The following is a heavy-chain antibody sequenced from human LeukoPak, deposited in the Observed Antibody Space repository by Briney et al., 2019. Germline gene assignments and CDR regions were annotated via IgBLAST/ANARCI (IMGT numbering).Heavy chain of an antibody. CDR3: ARDRPTVATKWYFDL. J-gene: IGHJ2*01. V-gene: IGHV4-31*03. CDR2: IYYSGST. D-gene: IGHD4-17*01. CDR1: GGSISSGSCY. Sequence: PSETLSLTCTVSGGSISSGSCYWSWIRQHPGKGLEWIGYIYYSGSTYYNPSLKSRVTISVDTSKNQFSLKLSSVTAADTAVYYCARDRPTVATKWYFDLWGRGTLVTVSS.